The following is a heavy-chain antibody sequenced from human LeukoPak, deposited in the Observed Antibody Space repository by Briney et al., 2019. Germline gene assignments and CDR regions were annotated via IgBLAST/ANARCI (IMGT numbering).Heavy chain of an antibody. V-gene: IGHV4-59*04. CDR2: IYYSGST. CDR3: AKDITSADYYGSGSLDY. D-gene: IGHD3-10*01. CDR1: GGSINSYY. J-gene: IGHJ4*02. Sequence: SETLSLTCTVSGGSINSYYWSWIRQPPGKGLEWIGYIYYSGSTYYNPSLKSRVTISVDTSKNQFSLKLSSVTAADTAVYYCAKDITSADYYGSGSLDYWGQGTLVTVSS.